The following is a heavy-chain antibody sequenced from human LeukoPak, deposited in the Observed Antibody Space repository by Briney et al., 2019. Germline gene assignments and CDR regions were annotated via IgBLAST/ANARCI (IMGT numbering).Heavy chain of an antibody. CDR1: GFTFSSYA. Sequence: GGSLRLSCAASGFTFSSYAMNWVRKAPGKGLEWVSAISGSGGSTYYADSVKGRFTISRDNPKNTLYLQMNSLRAEDTAVYYCAKAPREYCSSTSCPNWFDSWGQGTLVTVSS. J-gene: IGHJ5*01. D-gene: IGHD2-2*01. CDR2: ISGSGGST. V-gene: IGHV3-23*01. CDR3: AKAPREYCSSTSCPNWFDS.